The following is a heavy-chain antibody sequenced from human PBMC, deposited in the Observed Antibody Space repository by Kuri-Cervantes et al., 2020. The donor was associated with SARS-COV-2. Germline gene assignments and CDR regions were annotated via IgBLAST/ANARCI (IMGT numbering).Heavy chain of an antibody. D-gene: IGHD1-26*01. CDR2: INHSGST. J-gene: IGHJ4*02. CDR1: GGSFSGYY. Sequence: SETLSLTCAVYGGSFSGYYWNWIRQPPGKGLEWIGEINHSGSTYYNPSLKSRVTISVDTSKNQFSLKLSSVTAADTAVYYCARHGSYGWELSPYYFDYWGQGTLVTGSS. V-gene: IGHV4-34*01. CDR3: ARHGSYGWELSPYYFDY.